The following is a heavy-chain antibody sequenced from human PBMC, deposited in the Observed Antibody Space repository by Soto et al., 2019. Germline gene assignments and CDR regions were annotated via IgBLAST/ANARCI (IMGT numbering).Heavy chain of an antibody. V-gene: IGHV4-39*01. Sequence: PSETLSLTCTVSGGSISSSSYYWGWIRQPPGKGLEWTGSIYYSGSTYYNLSLKSRVTISVDTSKNQFSLKLSSVTAADTAVYYCARHVGYCSGGSCTPDAFDIWGQGTMVTVSS. J-gene: IGHJ3*02. CDR3: ARHVGYCSGGSCTPDAFDI. CDR1: GGSISSSSYY. D-gene: IGHD2-15*01. CDR2: IYYSGST.